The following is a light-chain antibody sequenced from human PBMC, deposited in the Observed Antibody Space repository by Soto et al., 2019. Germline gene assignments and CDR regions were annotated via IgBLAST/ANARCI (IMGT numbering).Light chain of an antibody. CDR2: DVN. J-gene: IGLJ1*01. CDR3: CSYAGTHSPYV. CDR1: SSGVAGYNY. Sequence: QSALTQPRSVSGSPGQSVTISCTGTSSGVAGYNYVSWYQQHPHRAPRLMIYDVNKRPSGVPDRFSGSKSGNTASLTISGLQAEDEADYYCCSYAGTHSPYVFRTGTKVTVL. V-gene: IGLV2-11*01.